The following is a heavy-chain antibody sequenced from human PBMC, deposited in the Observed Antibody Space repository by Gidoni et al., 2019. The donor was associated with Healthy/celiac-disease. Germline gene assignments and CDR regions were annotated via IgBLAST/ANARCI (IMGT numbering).Heavy chain of an antibody. Sequence: EVPLFESGGVVVLPGGSLRLSCASSGFTFDDYGMSWVRQATGKGLEWVSGINWNGGSTGYADSVKGRFNIYRDNAKNSLYLKMNSLRAEDKDLYYCARDTDTAFDYWGQGTLVTVSS. CDR2: INWNGGST. J-gene: IGHJ4*02. CDR1: GFTFDDYG. CDR3: ARDTDTAFDY. V-gene: IGHV3-20*04. D-gene: IGHD5-18*01.